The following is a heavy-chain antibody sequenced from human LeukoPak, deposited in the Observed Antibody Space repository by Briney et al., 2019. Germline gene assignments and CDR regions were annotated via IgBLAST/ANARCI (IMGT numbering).Heavy chain of an antibody. CDR2: IIPILGIA. CDR1: GGTFSSYA. V-gene: IGHV1-69*04. D-gene: IGHD2-2*01. J-gene: IGHJ6*03. Sequence: ASVKVSCKASGGTFSSYAISWVRQAPGQGLEWMGRIIPILGIANYAQKFQGRVTITADKSTSTAYTELSSLRSEDTAVYYCARGQYQLPPSVDFYMDVWGKGTTVTVSS. CDR3: ARGQYQLPPSVDFYMDV.